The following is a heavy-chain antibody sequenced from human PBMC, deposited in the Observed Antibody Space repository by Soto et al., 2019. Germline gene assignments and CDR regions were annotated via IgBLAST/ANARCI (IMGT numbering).Heavy chain of an antibody. CDR1: GFTFSSYA. D-gene: IGHD3-9*01. J-gene: IGHJ4*02. CDR3: AKDLRVLRYLFSHN. V-gene: IGHV3-23*01. CDR2: ISGSGGST. Sequence: GGSLRLSCAASGFTFSSYAMSWVRQAPGKGLEWVSAISGSGGSTYYADSVKGRFTISRDNSKNTLYLQMNSLRAEDTAVYYCAKDLRVLRYLFSHNWGKGTLVTVSS.